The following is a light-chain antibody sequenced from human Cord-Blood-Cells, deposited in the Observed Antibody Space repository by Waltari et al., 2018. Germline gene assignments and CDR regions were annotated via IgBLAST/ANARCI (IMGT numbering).Light chain of an antibody. Sequence: QSALTQPASVSGSPGQSITISCTGTSSDVGGYNYVSWYQQHPGKAPKLMIYDVSKRPSGVFNRFSGSTSGNTASLTISGLQAEDEADYYCSSYTSSSTFYVVFGGGTKLTVL. J-gene: IGLJ2*01. CDR2: DVS. V-gene: IGLV2-14*01. CDR1: SSDVGGYNY. CDR3: SSYTSSSTFYVV.